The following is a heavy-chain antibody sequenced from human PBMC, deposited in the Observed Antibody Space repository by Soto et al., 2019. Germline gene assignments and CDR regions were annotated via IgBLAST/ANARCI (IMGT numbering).Heavy chain of an antibody. CDR3: ARGINRSGAY. J-gene: IGHJ4*02. V-gene: IGHV3-21*01. Sequence: GGSLRLSCAGSGFSFSDYYMVWVRQAPGKGLEWVSSISRSGVNIHYADSVKGRFTISRDNARNSLYLQMNSLRADDTAKYFCARGINRSGAYWGQGTQVTVSS. D-gene: IGHD3-10*01. CDR1: GFSFSDYY. CDR2: ISRSGVNI.